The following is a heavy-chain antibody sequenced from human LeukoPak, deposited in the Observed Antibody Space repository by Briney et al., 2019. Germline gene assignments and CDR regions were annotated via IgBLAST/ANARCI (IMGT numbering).Heavy chain of an antibody. Sequence: GGSLRLSCAASGFTFNNYWMTWVRQAPGKGLEWVANIKQDGSVKYYVDSVKGRFTISRDNAKNSVYLQMNSLRAEDTAVYYCARDLDDAFDVWGQGTMVAVSS. CDR1: GFTFNNYW. CDR2: IKQDGSVK. J-gene: IGHJ3*01. V-gene: IGHV3-7*01. CDR3: ARDLDDAFDV.